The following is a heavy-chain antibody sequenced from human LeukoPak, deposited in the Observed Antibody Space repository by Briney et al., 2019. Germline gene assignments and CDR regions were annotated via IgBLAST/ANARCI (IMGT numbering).Heavy chain of an antibody. CDR1: GYSISSGYY. CDR3: ARVGTTTTYYDFWSGYSNFDY. Sequence: PSETLFLTCTVSGYSISSGYYWGWIRQPPGKGLEWIGSIYHSGSTYYNPSLKSRVTISVDTSKNQFSLKLSSVTAADTAVYYCARVGTTTTYYDFWSGYSNFDYWGQGTLVTVSS. CDR2: IYHSGST. J-gene: IGHJ4*02. D-gene: IGHD3-3*01. V-gene: IGHV4-38-2*02.